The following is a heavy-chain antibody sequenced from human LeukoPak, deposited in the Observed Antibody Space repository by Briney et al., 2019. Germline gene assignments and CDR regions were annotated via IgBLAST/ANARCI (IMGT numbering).Heavy chain of an antibody. CDR3: ARDYGDSLDY. V-gene: IGHV3-30*03. CDR2: ISNDGSNK. CDR1: GFTFSSYG. Sequence: GGSLRLSCVASGFTFSSYGMHWVRQAPGKGLEWVAVISNDGSNKYYADSVKGRFTISRDNSKNTLYLQMNSLRAEDTAVYYCARDYGDSLDYWGQGTLVTVSS. J-gene: IGHJ4*02. D-gene: IGHD4-17*01.